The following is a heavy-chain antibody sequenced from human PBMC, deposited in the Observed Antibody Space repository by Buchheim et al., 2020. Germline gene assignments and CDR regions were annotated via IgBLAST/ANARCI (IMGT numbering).Heavy chain of an antibody. J-gene: IGHJ6*02. D-gene: IGHD6-19*01. Sequence: QVQLQQWGAGLLKPSETLSLTCAVYGGSFSGYYWSWIRQPPGKGLEWIGEINHSGSTNYNPSLKSRVTISVDTSKNQFSLKLSSVTAADTAVYYCARGEGSGWQDYYYYGMDVWGQGTT. CDR2: INHSGST. CDR3: ARGEGSGWQDYYYYGMDV. CDR1: GGSFSGYY. V-gene: IGHV4-34*01.